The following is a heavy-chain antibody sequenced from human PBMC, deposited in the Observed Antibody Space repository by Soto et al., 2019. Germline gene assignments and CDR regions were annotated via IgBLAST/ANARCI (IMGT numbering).Heavy chain of an antibody. Sequence: ASVKVSCKASAYTFNTYGVNWVRQAPGQGLEWMGWINTDSGNPSYAQKFQGRVSMTRDTSSGTAYMEMRSLTSDDTAVYYCTRKKCTGDCYLFDYWGQGTLVTVSS. CDR1: AYTFNTYG. V-gene: IGHV1-18*01. D-gene: IGHD2-21*02. CDR2: INTDSGNP. J-gene: IGHJ4*02. CDR3: TRKKCTGDCYLFDY.